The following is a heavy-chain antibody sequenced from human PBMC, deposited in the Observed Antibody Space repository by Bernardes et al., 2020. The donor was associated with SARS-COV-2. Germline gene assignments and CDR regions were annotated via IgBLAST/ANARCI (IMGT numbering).Heavy chain of an antibody. D-gene: IGHD3-22*01. CDR2: INHSGST. V-gene: IGHV4-34*01. CDR3: ARRTKITMIVIAVVGWFDP. Sequence: SKTLSVTCAVYGGSFSGYYWSWIRQPPGKGLEWIGEINHSGSTNYNPSLKSRVTISVDTSKNQFSLKLSSVTAADTAVYYCARRTKITMIVIAVVGWFDPWGQGTLVTVSS. J-gene: IGHJ5*02. CDR1: GGSFSGYY.